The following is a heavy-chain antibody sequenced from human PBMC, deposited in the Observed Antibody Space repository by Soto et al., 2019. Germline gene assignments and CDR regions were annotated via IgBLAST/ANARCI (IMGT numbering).Heavy chain of an antibody. V-gene: IGHV1-3*01. CDR2: INAGNGNT. D-gene: IGHD3-22*01. J-gene: IGHJ6*02. CDR1: GYTFTSYA. CDR3: ASSFYYDSSGYSSLYYYYGMDV. Sequence: ASVKVSCKASGYTFTSYAMHWVRQAPGQRLEWMGWINAGNGNTKYSQKFQGRVTITRDTSAGTAYMELSSLRSEDTAVYYCASSFYYDSSGYSSLYYYYGMDVWGQGTTVTVSS.